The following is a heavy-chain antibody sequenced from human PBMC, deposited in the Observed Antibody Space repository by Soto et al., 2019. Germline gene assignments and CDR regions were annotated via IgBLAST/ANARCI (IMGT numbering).Heavy chain of an antibody. CDR3: ARGGSLYWYFDL. V-gene: IGHV1-3*01. CDR1: GYTFTSYA. Sequence: QVQLVQSGAEVKKPGASVKVSCKASGYTFTSYAMHWVRQAPGQRLEWMGWINAGNGNTKYSQKFQGRVTITRDTSASTAYMELSSPRSEDTAVYFCARGGSLYWYFDLLGRGTLVTVSS. D-gene: IGHD1-26*01. J-gene: IGHJ2*01. CDR2: INAGNGNT.